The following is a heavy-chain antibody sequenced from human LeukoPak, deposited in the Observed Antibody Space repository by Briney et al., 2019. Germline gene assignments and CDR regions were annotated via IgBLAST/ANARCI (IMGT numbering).Heavy chain of an antibody. Sequence: LRLSCAASGFTFSSYAMSWVRQAPGKGLEWIGYIYYSGSTYYNPSLKSRVTISVDTSKNQFSLKLSSVTAADTAVYYCARGLVEARFEYFDYWGQGTLVTVSS. V-gene: IGHV4-31*02. CDR3: ARGLVEARFEYFDY. CDR2: IYYSGST. CDR1: GFTFSSYA. D-gene: IGHD2-15*01. J-gene: IGHJ4*02.